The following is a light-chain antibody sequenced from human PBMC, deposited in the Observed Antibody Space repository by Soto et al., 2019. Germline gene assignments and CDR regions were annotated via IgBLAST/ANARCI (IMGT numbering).Light chain of an antibody. CDR3: QQFDDLPLT. V-gene: IGKV1-33*01. CDR2: DAS. CDR1: HDIKKY. Sequence: DIQMTQSPSSLSASVGDRVTITCQASHDIKKYLNWYQQKAHKVPKLLIHDASTLATGAPSRFTGSGSGTDFTLTINRLQPEDVAKYYCQQFDDLPLTFGGGTKVDI. J-gene: IGKJ4*01.